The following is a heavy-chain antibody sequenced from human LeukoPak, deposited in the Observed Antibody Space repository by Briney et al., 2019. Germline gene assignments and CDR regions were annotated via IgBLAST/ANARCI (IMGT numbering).Heavy chain of an antibody. CDR3: AKDKTFGGVIAYLFDY. CDR1: GDSW. J-gene: IGHJ4*02. D-gene: IGHD3-16*02. V-gene: IGHV3-74*01. Sequence: GGSLRLSCEGSGDSWMHWVRQVPGKGLVWVSRIKTDGSSTSYADSVKGRFTISRDNSKNTLYLQMNSLRAEDTAVYYCAKDKTFGGVIAYLFDYWGQGTLVTVSS. CDR2: IKTDGSST.